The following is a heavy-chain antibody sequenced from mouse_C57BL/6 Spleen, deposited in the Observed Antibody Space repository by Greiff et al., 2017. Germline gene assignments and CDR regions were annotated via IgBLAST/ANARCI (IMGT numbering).Heavy chain of an antibody. Sequence: QVQLKQPGAELVKPGASVQLSCKASGYTFTSYWMYWLMQRPGQGLEWIGMFHPNGGSTNYNAKLKSKATLTVDKSSSTAYMQLSSLTSEDSAVYYCAKTNDYDVGFAYWGQGTLVTVAA. CDR1: GYTFTSYW. D-gene: IGHD2-4*01. CDR3: AKTNDYDVGFAY. J-gene: IGHJ3*01. CDR2: FHPNGGST. V-gene: IGHV1-64*01.